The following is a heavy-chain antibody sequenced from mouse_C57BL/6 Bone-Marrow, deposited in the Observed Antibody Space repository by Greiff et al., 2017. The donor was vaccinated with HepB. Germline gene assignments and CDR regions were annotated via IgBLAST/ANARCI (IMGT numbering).Heavy chain of an antibody. CDR2: IRNKANGYTT. CDR3: ARYIRERYYAMDY. V-gene: IGHV7-3*01. J-gene: IGHJ4*01. CDR1: GFTFTDYY. Sequence: VQLKKSGGGLVQPGGSLSLSCAASGFTFTDYYMSWVRQPPGKALEWLGFIRNKANGYTTEYSASVKGRFTISRDNSQSILYLQMNALRAEDSATYYCARYIRERYYAMDYWGQGTSVTVSS.